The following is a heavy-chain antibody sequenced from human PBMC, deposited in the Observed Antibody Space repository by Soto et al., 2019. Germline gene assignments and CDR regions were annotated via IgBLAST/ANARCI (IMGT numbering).Heavy chain of an antibody. CDR2: MYYSGTT. CDR3: ARHGRGNDLVKYYYYGMDV. D-gene: IGHD6-13*01. Sequence: SETLSLTCAVSGGSISSSIYFWGWIRQPPGEGLEWIGSMYYSGTTSYNPSLKTRVSISIDTAKNQFSLRLSSVTAADTAVYYCARHGRGNDLVKYYYYGMDVWGQGTTVTVSS. J-gene: IGHJ6*02. V-gene: IGHV4-39*01. CDR1: GGSISSSIYF.